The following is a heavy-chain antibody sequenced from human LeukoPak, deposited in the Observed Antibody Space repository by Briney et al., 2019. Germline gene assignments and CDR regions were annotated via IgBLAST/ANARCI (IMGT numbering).Heavy chain of an antibody. J-gene: IGHJ4*02. D-gene: IGHD3-9*01. CDR3: AKDIRYFDWLLPYFDY. Sequence: PGGSLRLSCAASGFMFSSNWMSWVRLAPGKGLEWVANIKEDGTETYYVDSVKGRFTISRDNAKNSLYLQMNSLRVEDTAVYYCAKDIRYFDWLLPYFDYWGQGTLVTVSS. CDR1: GFMFSSNW. V-gene: IGHV3-7*03. CDR2: IKEDGTET.